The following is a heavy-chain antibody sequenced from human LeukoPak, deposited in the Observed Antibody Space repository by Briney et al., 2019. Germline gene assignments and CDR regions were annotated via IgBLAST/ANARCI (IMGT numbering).Heavy chain of an antibody. CDR1: GFTFSSYS. CDR3: ARDPQLRFSPFMDV. Sequence: GGSLRLSCAASGFTFSSYSMNWVRQAPGKGLEWVSYISSSSSTIYYADSVKGRFTISRDNAKNSLYLQMNSLRAEDTAVYYCARDPQLRFSPFMDVWGKGTTVTVSS. CDR2: ISSSSSTI. V-gene: IGHV3-48*01. D-gene: IGHD3-3*01. J-gene: IGHJ6*03.